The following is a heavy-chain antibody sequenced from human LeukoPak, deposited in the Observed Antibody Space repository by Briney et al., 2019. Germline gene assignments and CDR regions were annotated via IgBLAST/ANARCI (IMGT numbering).Heavy chain of an antibody. CDR3: ARVYSGSFFAFDI. J-gene: IGHJ3*02. V-gene: IGHV4-59*01. CDR2: IYYSGST. Sequence: SETLSLTCTVSGGSISSYYWSWVRQPPGKGLEWMGYIYYSGSTNYNPSLKSRVTISVDTSKDQFSLKLSSVTAADTAVYYCARVYSGSFFAFDIWGQGTMVTVSS. D-gene: IGHD1-26*01. CDR1: GGSISSYY.